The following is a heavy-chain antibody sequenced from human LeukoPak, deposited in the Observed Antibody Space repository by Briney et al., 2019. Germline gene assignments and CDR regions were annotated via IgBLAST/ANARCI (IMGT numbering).Heavy chain of an antibody. D-gene: IGHD4-23*01. CDR1: RFTFSRYA. CDR2: ISYDGSNK. Sequence: GGSLRLSCAASRFTFSRYAMHWVRQAPGKGLEWVAVISYDGSNKYYADSVKGRFTISRDNSKNTLYLQLNSLRAEDTAVYYCAKELYGGNPEYYFDYWGQGTLVTVSS. V-gene: IGHV3-30-3*01. J-gene: IGHJ4*02. CDR3: AKELYGGNPEYYFDY.